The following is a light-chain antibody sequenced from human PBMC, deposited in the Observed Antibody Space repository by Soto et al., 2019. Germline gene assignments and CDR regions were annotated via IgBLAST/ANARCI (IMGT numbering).Light chain of an antibody. CDR1: SSDVGGYNF. Sequence: QSALTQPASVSGSPGQSITISCTGTSSDVGGYNFVSWYQHHPGKAPKLMIYEGSKRPSGVSYRFSGSKSGNTASLTISGLQAEDEADYYCCSYAGSSTLVFGGGTKLTVL. CDR2: EGS. J-gene: IGLJ2*01. CDR3: CSYAGSSTLV. V-gene: IGLV2-23*01.